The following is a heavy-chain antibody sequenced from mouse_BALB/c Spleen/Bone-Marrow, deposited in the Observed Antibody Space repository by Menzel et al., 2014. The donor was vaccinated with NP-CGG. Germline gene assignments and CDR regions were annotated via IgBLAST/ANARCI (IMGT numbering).Heavy chain of an antibody. CDR2: INSDGGST. CDR3: ARHGDYYGSSLFAY. J-gene: IGHJ3*01. CDR1: EYEFXSHD. Sequence: EVNVVESGGGLVQPGESLKLSCESTEYEFXSHDMSWVRKTPEKRLELVAAINSDGGSTYYPDTMERRFIISRDNSKKTLYLQMSSLRSEDTAFYYCARHGDYYGSSLFAYWGQGTLVTVSA. V-gene: IGHV5-2*01. D-gene: IGHD1-1*01.